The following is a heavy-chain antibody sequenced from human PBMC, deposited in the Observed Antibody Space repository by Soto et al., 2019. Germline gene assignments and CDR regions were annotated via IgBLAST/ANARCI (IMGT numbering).Heavy chain of an antibody. J-gene: IGHJ6*03. CDR3: TTVLHDYSYYYYYYYMDV. D-gene: IGHD4-4*01. CDR1: GFTFGDYA. V-gene: IGHV3-49*03. CDR2: IRSKAYGGTT. Sequence: EVQLVESGGGLVQPGRSLRLSCTASGFTFGDYAMSWFRQAPGKGLEWVGFIRSKAYGGTTEYAASVKGRFTISRDDSKSIAYLQMNSLKTEDTAVYYCTTVLHDYSYYYYYYYMDVWGKGTTVTVSS.